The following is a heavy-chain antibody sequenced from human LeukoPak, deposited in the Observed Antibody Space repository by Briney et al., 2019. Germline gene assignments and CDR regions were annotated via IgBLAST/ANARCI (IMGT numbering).Heavy chain of an antibody. Sequence: PSETLSLTCTASGGSISSHYWSWIRQPPGKGLEWIGYIYYSGSTNYNPSLKSRVTISVDTSKNQFSLKLSSVTAADTAVYYCARRGGQQLVRAFDIWGQGTMVTVSS. V-gene: IGHV4-59*11. D-gene: IGHD6-13*01. CDR2: IYYSGST. CDR3: ARRGGQQLVRAFDI. CDR1: GGSISSHY. J-gene: IGHJ3*02.